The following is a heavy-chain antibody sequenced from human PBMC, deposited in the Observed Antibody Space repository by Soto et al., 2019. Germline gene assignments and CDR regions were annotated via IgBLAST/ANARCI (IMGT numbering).Heavy chain of an antibody. D-gene: IGHD3-22*01. J-gene: IGHJ3*02. CDR2: IYYSGST. CDR3: ARDPKYYDSSGDDAFDI. CDR1: GGSISSGDYY. Sequence: QVQLQESGPGLVKPSQTLSLTCTVSGGSISSGDYYWSWIRQPPGKGLEWIGYIYYSGSTYYNPSPRSRLTISVDTCKNQFPLKLSSVTAADTAVYYCARDPKYYDSSGDDAFDIWGQGTMVTVSS. V-gene: IGHV4-30-4*01.